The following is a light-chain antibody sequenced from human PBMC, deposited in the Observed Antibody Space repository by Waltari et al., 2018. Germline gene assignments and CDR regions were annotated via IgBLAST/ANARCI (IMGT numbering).Light chain of an antibody. CDR3: GQGTHWPLT. J-gene: IGKJ4*01. Sequence: DVGMTQSPLFMSITPGQPASISCRSSQSLLHSDGRTYLSWYRQKAGQPPRLLIYQMSRRGSGVPDRFSATGAVTEFTLKINRVEAEDVGVYYCGQGTHWPLTFGGGTKVEIK. CDR1: QSLLHSDGRTY. V-gene: IGKV2-30*02. CDR2: QMS.